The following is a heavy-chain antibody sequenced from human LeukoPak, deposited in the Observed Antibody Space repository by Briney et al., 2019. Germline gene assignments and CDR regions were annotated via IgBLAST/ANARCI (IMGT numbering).Heavy chain of an antibody. CDR2: INPNSGGT. V-gene: IGHV1-2*02. Sequence: ASVKVSCKASGYTFTGYYMHWVRQAPGQGLEWMGWINPNSGGTNYAQKFQGRVTMTRDTSISTAYMELSRLRSDDTAVYYCARAGFHCGGDCYSGFDFDYWGQGTLVTVSS. CDR1: GYTFTGYY. D-gene: IGHD2-21*02. J-gene: IGHJ4*02. CDR3: ARAGFHCGGDCYSGFDFDY.